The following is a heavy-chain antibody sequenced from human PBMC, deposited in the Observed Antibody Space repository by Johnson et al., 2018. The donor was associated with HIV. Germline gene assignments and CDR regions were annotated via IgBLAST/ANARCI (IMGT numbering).Heavy chain of an antibody. CDR2: ISGGDT. D-gene: IGHD3-10*01. CDR3: ARDVASVYGSGDHAFDI. J-gene: IGHJ3*02. CDR1: GFTVSSNE. Sequence: MLLVESGGGLVQPGGSLRLSCAASGFTVSSNEMSWVRQAPGKGLEWVSSISGGDTYYANSVKGRFTISRDNSRNTLYLQMGRLRVEDMAVYYCARDVASVYGSGDHAFDIWGQGTMVTVSS. V-gene: IGHV3-38-3*01.